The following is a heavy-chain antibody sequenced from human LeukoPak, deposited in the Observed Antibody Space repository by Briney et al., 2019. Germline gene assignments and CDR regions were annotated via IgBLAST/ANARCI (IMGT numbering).Heavy chain of an antibody. CDR3: AREESIGRYQFLHEY. CDR2: INPSDGSA. D-gene: IGHD1-26*01. CDR1: GYTFSNYY. V-gene: IGHV1-46*01. Sequence: ASVKVSCKASGYTFSNYYMHWVRQAPGQGLEWMGIINPSDGSASYSQKFQGRVTMTRDMSTSTVYMELSSLRSEDTAVYYCAREESIGRYQFLHEYWGQGTLVTVSS. J-gene: IGHJ4*02.